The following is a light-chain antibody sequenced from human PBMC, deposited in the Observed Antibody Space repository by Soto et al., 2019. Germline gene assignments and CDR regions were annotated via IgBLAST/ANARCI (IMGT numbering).Light chain of an antibody. V-gene: IGKV1-16*01. CDR2: SSS. Sequence: DSQMTQSPSSLSASVGDRVINSCRASQDINNFLGWFQQKPGKAPKSLIYSSSTLQSGVPSRFSGRGSGTDFTLTISSLQPEDYATYYCQQYQSYPITFGGGTKVDIK. CDR3: QQYQSYPIT. J-gene: IGKJ4*01. CDR1: QDINNF.